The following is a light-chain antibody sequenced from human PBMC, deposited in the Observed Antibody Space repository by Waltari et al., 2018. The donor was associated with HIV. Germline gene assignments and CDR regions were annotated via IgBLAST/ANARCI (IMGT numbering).Light chain of an antibody. CDR2: DNN. CDR3: ESYDMSQSGAVV. Sequence: QSVLTQPPSVSGAPGQRVTITCTGTRSNIGAGFDVHWYQQIPDNAPQLLIFDNNIRPSGIPAVFSGWKAGTSASLAITGLQSEGDADYDCESYDMSQSGAVVFGGGTKLTVL. V-gene: IGLV1-40*01. J-gene: IGLJ2*01. CDR1: RSNIGAGFD.